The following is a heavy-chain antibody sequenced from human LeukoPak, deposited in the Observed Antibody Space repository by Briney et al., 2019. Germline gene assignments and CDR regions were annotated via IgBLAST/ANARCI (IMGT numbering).Heavy chain of an antibody. CDR1: GFTFSIYA. J-gene: IGHJ4*02. CDR2: ISGSGGRT. CDR3: AKIPRPIVLVVAAHFDY. Sequence: TGGSLRLSCAPSGFTFSIYAMNCVPQAPRKGLQWVSVISGSGGRTNYADSVKGRFTISRDNSKNTLYLQMNSLRAEDTAVYYCAKIPRPIVLVVAAHFDYWGQGTLVTVSS. D-gene: IGHD2-15*01. V-gene: IGHV3-23*01.